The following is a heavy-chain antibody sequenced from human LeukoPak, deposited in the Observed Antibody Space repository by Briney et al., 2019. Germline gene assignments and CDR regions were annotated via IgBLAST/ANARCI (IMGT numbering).Heavy chain of an antibody. CDR1: GFSLDTNGVG. J-gene: IGHJ4*02. D-gene: IGHD2/OR15-2a*01. Sequence: ESCPKLVKPTPTLTLTRTVSGFSLDTNGVGVGWIRQPPGKALKWLAPLYLDDDKRYSTSLKSRLTITKDTSKNQVVLTMTNMDPVDTGTYYCAHSPFLQDPLFDYWGQGTPVTVSS. V-gene: IGHV2-5*02. CDR3: AHSPFLQDPLFDY. CDR2: LYLDDDK.